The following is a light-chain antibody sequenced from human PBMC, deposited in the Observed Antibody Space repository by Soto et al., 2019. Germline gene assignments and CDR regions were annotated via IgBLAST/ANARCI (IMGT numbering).Light chain of an antibody. CDR1: QSVSSY. V-gene: IGKV3-11*01. CDR3: QQRSNWPPVT. J-gene: IGKJ5*01. CDR2: DAS. Sequence: EIVLTQSPATLSLSPGERATLSCRARQSVSSYLAWYQQKPGQAPRLLIYDASNRATGIPARFSGSGSGTDFTLTISSLEPEDFAVYYCQQRSNWPPVTFGLGTRLEIK.